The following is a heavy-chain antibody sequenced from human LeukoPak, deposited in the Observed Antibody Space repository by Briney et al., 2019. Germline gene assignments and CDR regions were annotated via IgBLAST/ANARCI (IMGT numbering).Heavy chain of an antibody. J-gene: IGHJ4*02. V-gene: IGHV1-18*01. Sequence: EASVKVSCKASGYTFTSYGINWVRQAPGQGLEWMGWISAFNGYTNYAQKFQGRVTMTTDTSTSTAYMELRSLRSDDTAVYYCARDRSPRQYYDTNDYHGGGAYWGQGTLVTVSS. CDR2: ISAFNGYT. D-gene: IGHD3-22*01. CDR3: ARDRSPRQYYDTNDYHGGGAY. CDR1: GYTFTSYG.